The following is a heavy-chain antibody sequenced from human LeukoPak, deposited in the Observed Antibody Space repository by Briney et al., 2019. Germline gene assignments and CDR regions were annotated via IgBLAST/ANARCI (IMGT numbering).Heavy chain of an antibody. Sequence: GGSLRLSCEASGFTVRDFWMAWFRQAPGKGLAWVAHIKEDGTAKYYDDSVRGRFTISKDDDKNSLSLQMNSLRVEDTAVYYCVRGGWELDFWGQGTLVTVSS. CDR2: IKEDGTAK. CDR1: GFTVRDFW. J-gene: IGHJ4*02. D-gene: IGHD4-23*01. V-gene: IGHV3-7*01. CDR3: VRGGWELDF.